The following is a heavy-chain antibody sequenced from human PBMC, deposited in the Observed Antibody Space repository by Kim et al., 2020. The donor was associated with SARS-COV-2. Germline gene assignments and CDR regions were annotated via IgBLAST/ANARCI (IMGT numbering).Heavy chain of an antibody. Sequence: ASVKVSCKASGYTFTSYAMHWVRQAPGQRLEWMGWINAGNGNTKYSQKFQGRVTITRDTSASTAYMELSSLRSEDTAVYYCARVRSSSPKDYYYYGMDVWGQGTTVTVSS. D-gene: IGHD6-6*01. J-gene: IGHJ6*02. CDR2: INAGNGNT. CDR1: GYTFTSYA. V-gene: IGHV1-3*01. CDR3: ARVRSSSPKDYYYYGMDV.